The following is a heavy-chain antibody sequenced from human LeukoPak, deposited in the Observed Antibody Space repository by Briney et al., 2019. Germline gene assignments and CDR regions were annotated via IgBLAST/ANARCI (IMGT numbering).Heavy chain of an antibody. V-gene: IGHV7-4-1*02. CDR2: INTNTRNP. D-gene: IGHD3-22*01. Sequence: ASVRGSCTGSGYTFTNSAMNWVRQAPGQGLGWMGWINTNTRNPTYAQGFTGRFVFSLDTAVTTAYLQISSLKAEDTGVYYCAREEYYDSSAPTNFDYWGQGTLVTVSS. CDR1: GYTFTNSA. CDR3: AREEYYDSSAPTNFDY. J-gene: IGHJ4*02.